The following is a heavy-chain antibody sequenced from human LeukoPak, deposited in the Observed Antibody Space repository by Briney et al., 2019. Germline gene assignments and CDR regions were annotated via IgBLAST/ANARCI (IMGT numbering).Heavy chain of an antibody. D-gene: IGHD1-26*01. CDR3: ARERRSGTDYFDY. V-gene: IGHV3-33*01. CDR1: GFTFSSYG. J-gene: IGHJ4*02. CDR2: IWSDGSQK. Sequence: PGRSLRLSCAASGFTFSSYGMHWVRQAPGKGLEWVAVIWSDGSQKWYADSVKGRFTISRDSSKNTLFLQMNSLRAEDTAMYYCARERRSGTDYFDYWGQGTLVTVSS.